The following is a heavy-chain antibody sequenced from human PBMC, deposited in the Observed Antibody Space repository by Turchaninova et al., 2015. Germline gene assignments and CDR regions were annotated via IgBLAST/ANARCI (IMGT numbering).Heavy chain of an antibody. Sequence: QVQLVQSGSELKKPGASVKVSCKASGYTYTGYAMNWVRHAPGQGLGWMGWINTIAGNPTYPQGFTGRFVFPLDTSVSTAYLQINSLKAEDTAVYYCARDRGYCSSTRCLGNFDYWGQGTPVTVSS. CDR3: ARDRGYCSSTRCLGNFDY. J-gene: IGHJ4*02. CDR1: GYTYTGYA. CDR2: INTIAGNP. V-gene: IGHV7-4-1*02. D-gene: IGHD2-2*01.